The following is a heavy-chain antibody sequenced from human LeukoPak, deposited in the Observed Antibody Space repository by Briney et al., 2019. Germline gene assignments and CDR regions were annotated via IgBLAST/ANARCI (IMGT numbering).Heavy chain of an antibody. V-gene: IGHV3-21*04. D-gene: IGHD2-21*01. CDR3: ARDWWWWSRPTHGMDV. CDR2: ISTSSRNI. CDR1: GFSFSSYT. J-gene: IGHJ6*02. Sequence: YPGGSLRLSCAASGFSFSSYTMNWVRQAPGKGLEWVSSISTSSRNIFYADPVKGRFTISRDNAKNSLSLQMNTLRAEDTAVYYCARDWWWWSRPTHGMDVWGQGTTVTVSS.